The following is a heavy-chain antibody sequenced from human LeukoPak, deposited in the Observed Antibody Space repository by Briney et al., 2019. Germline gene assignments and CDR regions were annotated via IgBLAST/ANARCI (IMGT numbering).Heavy chain of an antibody. CDR3: ARRVVGGFDY. V-gene: IGHV4-59*01. Sequence: KPSETLSLTCTVSGGPISSYYWSWIRQPPGKGLEWIGYIYYSGSTNYNPSLKSRVTISVDTSKNQFSLKLSSVTAADTAVYYCARRVVGGFDYWGQGTLVTVSS. J-gene: IGHJ4*02. D-gene: IGHD2-15*01. CDR2: IYYSGST. CDR1: GGPISSYY.